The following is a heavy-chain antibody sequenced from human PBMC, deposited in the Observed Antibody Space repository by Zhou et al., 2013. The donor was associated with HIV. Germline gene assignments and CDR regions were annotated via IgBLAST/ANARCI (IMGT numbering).Heavy chain of an antibody. D-gene: IGHD5-18*01. CDR1: GYTFADYY. Sequence: QVQLVQSGAEVKKPGASVKVSCKASGYTFADYYIHWVRQAPGQGLEWMGWISPYNGVTHYAQMFQGRVTMTRDTSISTAYMELSRLRSDDTAVYYCARDTWGDIDMVASYYYYGMDVWGQGTTVTVSS. J-gene: IGHJ6*02. V-gene: IGHV1-2*02. CDR2: ISPYNGVT. CDR3: ARDTWGDIDMVASYYYYGMDV.